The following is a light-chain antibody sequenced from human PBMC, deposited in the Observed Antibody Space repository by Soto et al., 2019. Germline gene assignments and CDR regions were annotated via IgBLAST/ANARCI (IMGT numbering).Light chain of an antibody. Sequence: QSVLTQPPSASGTPGQRVTISCSGSSSNIGSYTVNWYQQLPGTAPKLLIYSNNQRPSGVPDRFSGSKSGTSASLAISGLQSEDEADYYFAAWDDSLIGPVFGVGTKLTVL. V-gene: IGLV1-44*01. J-gene: IGLJ3*02. CDR2: SNN. CDR1: SSNIGSYT. CDR3: AAWDDSLIGPV.